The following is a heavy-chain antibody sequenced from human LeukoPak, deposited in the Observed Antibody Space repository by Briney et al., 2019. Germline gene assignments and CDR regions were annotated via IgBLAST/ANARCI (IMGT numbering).Heavy chain of an antibody. V-gene: IGHV3-30*03. CDR2: ISSDGVNK. CDR1: GFTFSSFG. J-gene: IGHJ4*02. CDR3: ARTLGD. Sequence: GGSLRLSCAASGFTFSSFGMHWVRQAPGKGLEWVAVISSDGVNKYSADSVKGRFTISRDNAKNSLYLQMNSLRAEDTAVYYCARTLGDWGQGTLVTVSS. D-gene: IGHD1-26*01.